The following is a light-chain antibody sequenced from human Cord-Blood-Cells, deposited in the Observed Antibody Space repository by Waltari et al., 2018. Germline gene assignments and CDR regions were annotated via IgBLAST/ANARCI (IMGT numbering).Light chain of an antibody. CDR1: QSISSW. CDR2: KAS. Sequence: DIQMTQSPSTLSASVGDRVTIPCRASQSISSWLAWYQQKPGKAPKLLIYKASSLESGVPSRFSGSGSGTEFTLTISSLQPDDFATYYCQQYNSYWRTFGQGTKVEIK. V-gene: IGKV1-5*03. CDR3: QQYNSYWRT. J-gene: IGKJ1*01.